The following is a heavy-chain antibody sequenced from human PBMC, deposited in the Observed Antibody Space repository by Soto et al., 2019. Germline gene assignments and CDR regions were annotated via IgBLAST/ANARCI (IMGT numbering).Heavy chain of an antibody. J-gene: IGHJ3*02. CDR2: IGAYNGNT. D-gene: IGHD2-8*01. CDR3: ARAPYCTNGVCYIDAFDI. Sequence: GASVKVSCKASGYTFPSYGISWVRQAPGQGLEWMGWIGAYNGNTNFAQKLQGRVTMTTDTSTSTAYMELKSLRSDDKAVYYCARAPYCTNGVCYIDAFDIWGQATMVTVS. CDR1: GYTFPSYG. V-gene: IGHV1-18*01.